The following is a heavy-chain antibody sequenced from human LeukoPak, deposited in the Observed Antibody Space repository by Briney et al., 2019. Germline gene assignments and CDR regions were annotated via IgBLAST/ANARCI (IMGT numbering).Heavy chain of an antibody. D-gene: IGHD3-10*01. V-gene: IGHV3-21*01. Sequence: MPGGSLRLSCAASGFTFSSYSMNWVRQAPGKGLEWGSSISSSSSYIYYADSVKGRFTISRDNAKNSLYLQMNSLRAEDTAVYYCARDWGSGSPWDFGYWGQGTLVTVSS. J-gene: IGHJ4*02. CDR1: GFTFSSYS. CDR2: ISSSSSYI. CDR3: ARDWGSGSPWDFGY.